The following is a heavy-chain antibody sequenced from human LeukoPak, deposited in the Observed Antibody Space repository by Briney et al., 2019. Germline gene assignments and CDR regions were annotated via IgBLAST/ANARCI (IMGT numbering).Heavy chain of an antibody. D-gene: IGHD3-16*01. CDR2: ISSSGSTI. Sequence: PGGSLRLSCAASGFTFSSYEMNWVRQAPGKGMEWVSYISSSGSTIYYADSVKGRFTISRDNAKNSLYLQMNSLRAEDTAVYYCARDTPPYYDYVWGSQEVFDYWGQGALVTVSS. V-gene: IGHV3-48*03. CDR1: GFTFSSYE. CDR3: ARDTPPYYDYVWGSQEVFDY. J-gene: IGHJ4*02.